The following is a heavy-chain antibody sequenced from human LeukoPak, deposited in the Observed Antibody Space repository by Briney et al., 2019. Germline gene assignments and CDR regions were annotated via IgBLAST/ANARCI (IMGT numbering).Heavy chain of an antibody. Sequence: SETLSLTCTVPGDSISGNTAHWGWIRQTPGKGLEWIGTINYSGNTYYSPSLKGRVTISVDTSKKQFSLKLTSMTAADTAVYFCAGDVNSDSWFYHWGQGTRVIVSA. CDR3: AGDVNSDSWFYH. V-gene: IGHV4-39*07. D-gene: IGHD6-13*01. J-gene: IGHJ4*02. CDR1: GDSISGNTAH. CDR2: INYSGNT.